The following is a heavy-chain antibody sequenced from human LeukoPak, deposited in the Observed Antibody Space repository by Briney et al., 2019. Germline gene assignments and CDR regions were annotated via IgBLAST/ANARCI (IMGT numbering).Heavy chain of an antibody. V-gene: IGHV3-30*18. Sequence: PGRSLRLSCAASGFTFSTYGMHWVRQAPGKGLEWVPVISYDGSNKYYTDSVKGRFTISRDNSKNTLYLQMNSLRAEDTAVYYCAKASNGGSYYGVIIDYWGQGTLVTVSS. CDR1: GFTFSTYG. CDR2: ISYDGSNK. D-gene: IGHD1-26*01. J-gene: IGHJ4*02. CDR3: AKASNGGSYYGVIIDY.